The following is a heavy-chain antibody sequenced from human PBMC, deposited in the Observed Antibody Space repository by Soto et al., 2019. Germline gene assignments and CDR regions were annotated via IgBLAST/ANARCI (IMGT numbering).Heavy chain of an antibody. V-gene: IGHV3-15*07. CDR1: GFTFSNAW. CDR3: TADLYCTTGVCFDYFDY. D-gene: IGHD2-8*01. Sequence: EVQLVESGGGLVRRGGSLRLSCAASGFTFSNAWMNWVRQAPGKGLEWVGRIKSKTDGGTTDYAAPVKGRFTISRDDSKNTLYLQMNSLKTEDTAVYYCTADLYCTTGVCFDYFDYWGQGTLGTVSS. CDR2: IKSKTDGGTT. J-gene: IGHJ4*02.